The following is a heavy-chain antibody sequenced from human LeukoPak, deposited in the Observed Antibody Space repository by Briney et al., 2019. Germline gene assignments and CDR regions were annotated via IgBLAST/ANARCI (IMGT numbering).Heavy chain of an antibody. J-gene: IGHJ6*03. D-gene: IGHD1-26*01. Sequence: PGGSLRLSCAASGFTFNSYWMSWVRQAPGKGLEWVANIKQDGSEKYYVDSVKGRFTISRDNAKNSLYLQMNSLRAEDTAVYYCARDQTKWEPLRRWDYYYMDVWGKGTTVTVSS. CDR1: GFTFNSYW. V-gene: IGHV3-7*01. CDR3: ARDQTKWEPLRRWDYYYMDV. CDR2: IKQDGSEK.